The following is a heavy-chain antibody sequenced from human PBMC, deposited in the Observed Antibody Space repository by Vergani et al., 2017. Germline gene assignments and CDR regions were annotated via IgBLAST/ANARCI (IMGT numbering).Heavy chain of an antibody. CDR1: GYTFTSYG. CDR2: ISAYNGKT. Sequence: QVQLVQSGAEVKKPGASVKVSCKASGYTFTSYGISWVRQAPGQGLEWMGWISAYNGKTNYAQKLQGRVTMTTDTSTSTAYMELRSLRSDDTAVYYCASSPYYYDSSGYDYYYGMDVWGQGTTVTVSS. CDR3: ASSPYYYDSSGYDYYYGMDV. J-gene: IGHJ6*02. D-gene: IGHD3-22*01. V-gene: IGHV1-18*01.